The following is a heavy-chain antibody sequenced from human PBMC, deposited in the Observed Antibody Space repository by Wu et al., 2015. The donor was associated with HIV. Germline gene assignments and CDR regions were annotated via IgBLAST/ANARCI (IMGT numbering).Heavy chain of an antibody. J-gene: IGHJ3*01. D-gene: IGHD3-22*01. Sequence: QVQLVQSGAEVKKPGSSVKVSCKASGGTFSSYAISWVRQAPGQGLEWMGGIIPIFGTANYAQKFQGRVTITTDESTSTAYMELSSLRSEDTAVYYCARTLYYYDSRWVPGMMSFDYRGDQGT. V-gene: IGHV1-69*05. CDR3: ARTLYYYDSRWVPGMMSFDYR. CDR2: IIPIFGTA. CDR1: GGTFSSYA.